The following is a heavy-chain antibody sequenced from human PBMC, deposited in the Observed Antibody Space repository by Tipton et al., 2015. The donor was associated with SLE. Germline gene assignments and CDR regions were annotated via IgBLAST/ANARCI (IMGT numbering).Heavy chain of an antibody. V-gene: IGHV4-4*07. Sequence: PGLVKPSETLSLTCNVSDASMNSYFWNWIRQPAGKGLEWIGRLSLSDKNNYNPSLQSRVTMSVDTSKSQFSLEVRSVTATDTAVYFCAGSKVTTARDSFDIWGPGTVVVVSS. J-gene: IGHJ3*02. CDR3: AGSKVTTARDSFDI. D-gene: IGHD4-17*01. CDR1: DASMNSYF. CDR2: LSLSDKN.